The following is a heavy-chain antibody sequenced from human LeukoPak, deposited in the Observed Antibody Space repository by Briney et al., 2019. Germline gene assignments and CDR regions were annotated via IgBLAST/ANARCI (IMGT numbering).Heavy chain of an antibody. Sequence: PSETLSLTCAVYGGSFSAYSWSWIRQPPGKGLEWSGEINPSGSTNYNPSLKSLVTISVATSKSQFSLNLSSVTAADTAVYYCARGSPLVVPAANAFDIWGHGTMLTVSS. V-gene: IGHV4-34*01. CDR1: GGSFSAYS. CDR3: ARGSPLVVPAANAFDI. CDR2: INPSGST. D-gene: IGHD2-2*01. J-gene: IGHJ3*02.